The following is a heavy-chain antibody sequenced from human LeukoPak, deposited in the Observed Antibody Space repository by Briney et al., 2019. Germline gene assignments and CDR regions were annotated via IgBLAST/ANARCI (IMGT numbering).Heavy chain of an antibody. D-gene: IGHD2-2*01. CDR3: ARRVGYCSSTSCYRVIDY. CDR1: GGSISGYY. V-gene: IGHV4-59*12. CDR2: ISYSGST. J-gene: IGHJ4*02. Sequence: SETLSLTCTASGGSISGYYWSWIRESPGKGLEWIGYISYSGSTNYNPSLKSRLTISADTSKNQFSLKLSSVTAADTAVYYCARRVGYCSSTSCYRVIDYWGQGTLVTVSS.